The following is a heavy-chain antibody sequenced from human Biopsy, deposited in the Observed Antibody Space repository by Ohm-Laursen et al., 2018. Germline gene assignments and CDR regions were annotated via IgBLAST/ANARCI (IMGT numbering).Heavy chain of an antibody. CDR1: GGSINSYY. J-gene: IGHJ4*02. CDR2: LFTRGTT. Sequence: SDTLSLTCLVSGGSINSYYWSWMRQPAGKGLEWIGRLFTRGTTNYSPSLNNRVTMSVDTSKNQFSLRLTSVTAADPAVYYCVRGGSGSFPFDYWGPGTLVTGSS. V-gene: IGHV4-4*07. CDR3: VRGGSGSFPFDY. D-gene: IGHD3-10*01.